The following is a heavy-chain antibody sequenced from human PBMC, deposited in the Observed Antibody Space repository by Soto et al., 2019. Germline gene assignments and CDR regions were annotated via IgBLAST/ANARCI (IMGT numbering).Heavy chain of an antibody. D-gene: IGHD6-6*01. CDR1: GFSLTTSGVG. J-gene: IGHJ3*01. CDR2: IYWNDDE. CDR3: APSRRSSRDAFDV. Sequence: SGPTLVNPTQTLTLTCTFSGFSLTTSGVGVGWIRQPPGKALEWLALIYWNDDERDSPSLRGRLTITKDTSKNRVVLTMTNIDPANTTTYFCAPSRRSSRDAFDVRGQGTMVTVAS. V-gene: IGHV2-5*01.